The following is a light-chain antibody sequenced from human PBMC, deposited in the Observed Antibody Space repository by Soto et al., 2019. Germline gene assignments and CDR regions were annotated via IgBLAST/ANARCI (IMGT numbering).Light chain of an antibody. Sequence: QAVVTQEPSFSVSPGGTVTLTCGLSSGSVSTSYYPSWYQQTPGQAPRTLIYSTNIRSSGVPDRFSGSILGNNAALTITGAQADDESEYYCLLSMGSGVSVFGGGTKLTVL. J-gene: IGLJ3*02. CDR1: SGSVSTSYY. CDR2: STN. CDR3: LLSMGSGVSV. V-gene: IGLV8-61*01.